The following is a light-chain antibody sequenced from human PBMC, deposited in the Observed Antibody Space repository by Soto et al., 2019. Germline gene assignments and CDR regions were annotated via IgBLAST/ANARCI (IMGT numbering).Light chain of an antibody. CDR3: QQYNSYS. CDR1: QSVLSSSNNQNH. V-gene: IGKV4-1*01. Sequence: DIVMTHSPDSLAVSLGERATINCKSSQSVLSSSNNQNHLAWYQQKPGTAPKVLIYHASNLQSGVPSRFSGSGSGTEFTLTISRLQPDDFATYYCQQYNSYSFGQGTKVDI. J-gene: IGKJ1*01. CDR2: HAS.